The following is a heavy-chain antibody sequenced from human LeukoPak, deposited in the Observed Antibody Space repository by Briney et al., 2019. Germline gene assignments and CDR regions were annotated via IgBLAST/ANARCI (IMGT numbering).Heavy chain of an antibody. V-gene: IGHV3-30*18. CDR1: GFTFGSYG. CDR3: AKLGYCSSTSCRDDAFDI. CDR2: VSDDGSNK. Sequence: GGSLRLSCAASGFTFGSYGMHWVRQAPANGLEWVAVVSDDGSNKYYADSVKGRFTISRDNSKNTLYLQMNSLRAEDTAVYYCAKLGYCSSTSCRDDAFDIWGQGTMVTVSS. J-gene: IGHJ3*02. D-gene: IGHD2-2*01.